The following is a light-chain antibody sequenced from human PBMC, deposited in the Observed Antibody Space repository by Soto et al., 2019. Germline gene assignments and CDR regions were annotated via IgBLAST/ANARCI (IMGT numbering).Light chain of an antibody. J-gene: IGKJ2*01. Sequence: DMQMTQSPSSLSASLGDRVTIXXRSSQHISIYLNWYQQRPGTAPKLXXFAASSLQSGVPSRFSGSGSGTDFTLTISSLQPEDFATYYCQQSYSNVMHTFGQGTKVDIK. V-gene: IGKV1-39*01. CDR3: QQSYSNVMHT. CDR1: QHISIY. CDR2: AAS.